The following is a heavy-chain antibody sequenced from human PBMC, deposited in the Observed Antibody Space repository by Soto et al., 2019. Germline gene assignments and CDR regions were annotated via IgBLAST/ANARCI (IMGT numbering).Heavy chain of an antibody. CDR1: LVTTCSGGYS. CDR3: GRVGGFDSFDS. Sequence: SQIRSLSRXVSLVTTCSGGYSWSWIRQSPGKGLEWLGYISHLETTYYNPSLKSRLSLSIDRTRNQFSLRLSTMTAEEQAFYYGGRVGGFDSFDSWGQGTQVTVSS. D-gene: IGHD2-15*01. V-gene: IGHV4-30-2*06. J-gene: IGHJ4*02. CDR2: ISHLETT.